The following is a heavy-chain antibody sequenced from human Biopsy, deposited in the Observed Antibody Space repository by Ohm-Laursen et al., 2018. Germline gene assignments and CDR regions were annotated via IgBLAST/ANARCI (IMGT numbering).Heavy chain of an antibody. D-gene: IGHD3-3*01. CDR3: ATPFQYYDSWGGYPPFDH. Sequence: GSSVKVSCKVSGGTFINSAISWVRQAPGQGLEWMGGIIAVSGLVNYAPKFQGRVSITADKSTTTAYMELSNLKSEDTAVYYCATPFQYYDSWGGYPPFDHWGQGTLVTVSS. CDR1: GGTFINSA. V-gene: IGHV1-69*17. J-gene: IGHJ4*02. CDR2: IIAVSGLV.